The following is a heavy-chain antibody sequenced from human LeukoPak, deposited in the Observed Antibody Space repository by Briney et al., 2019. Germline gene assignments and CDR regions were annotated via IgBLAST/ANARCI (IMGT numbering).Heavy chain of an antibody. CDR2: IIPIFGTA. V-gene: IGHV1-69*13. Sequence: SVKVSCKASGGTFSSYAISWVRQAPGQGLEWMGGIIPIFGTASYAQKFQGRVTITADESTSTAYMELSSLRSEDTAVYCCARALLWFGELYNWFDPWGQGTLVTVSS. D-gene: IGHD3-10*01. CDR3: ARALLWFGELYNWFDP. J-gene: IGHJ5*02. CDR1: GGTFSSYA.